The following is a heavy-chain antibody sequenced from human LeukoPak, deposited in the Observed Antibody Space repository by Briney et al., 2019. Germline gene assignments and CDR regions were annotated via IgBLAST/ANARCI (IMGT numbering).Heavy chain of an antibody. CDR3: ARVRGLTYYYGSGSPYYSDY. J-gene: IGHJ4*02. D-gene: IGHD3-10*01. CDR1: GGSISSFY. CDR2: IYYSGST. V-gene: IGHV4-59*01. Sequence: SETLSLTCTVSGGSISSFYWSWIRQPPGKGREWIGYIYYSGSTNYNPSLKSRVTISMDTSKNQFSLKLSSVTAADTSVYYCARVRGLTYYYGSGSPYYSDYWGQGTLVTVSS.